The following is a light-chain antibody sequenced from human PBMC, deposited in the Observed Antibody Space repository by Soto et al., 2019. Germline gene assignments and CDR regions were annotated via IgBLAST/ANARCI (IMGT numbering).Light chain of an antibody. J-gene: IGKJ1*01. CDR2: DAS. V-gene: IGKV3-15*01. Sequence: EKVMKQSAATLSVTQRERATLSFRASQSVDSNLAWYQQKPGQPPRLLIYDASTRATGIPARISGSGSGTEFTLTISSLQSEDFIVYYCPEYKFFPTRFGQVS. CDR3: PEYKFFPTR. CDR1: QSVDSN.